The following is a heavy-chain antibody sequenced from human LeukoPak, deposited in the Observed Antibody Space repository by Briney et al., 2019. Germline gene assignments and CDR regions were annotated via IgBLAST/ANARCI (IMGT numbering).Heavy chain of an antibody. J-gene: IGHJ3*02. CDR1: GFSFSSYT. Sequence: PGGSLRLPCAASGFSFSSYTIHWVRQAPGKGLEWVAVIPSNGNNRYYTDSVKGRFTISRDNSKNTVYLQMNSLRGEDTAVYYCASHQFARVPAARSNAFDIWGQGTMVTVSS. V-gene: IGHV3-30-3*02. D-gene: IGHD2-2*01. CDR3: ASHQFARVPAARSNAFDI. CDR2: IPSNGNNR.